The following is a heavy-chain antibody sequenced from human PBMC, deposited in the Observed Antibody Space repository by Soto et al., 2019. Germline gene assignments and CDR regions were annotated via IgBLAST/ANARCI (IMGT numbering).Heavy chain of an antibody. CDR3: ARERPYGARLGP. V-gene: IGHV4-30-4*01. Sequence: SETQSVMCSVACGSSVCGVYYWSFIREPPGKGLECVGYIYCRGSTYYKPSLKSRVTISVDTSKNQFSLKLSSVTVADTAVYYSARERPYGARLGPWGQGTLVTVSS. CDR1: CGSSVCGVYY. J-gene: IGHJ5*02. CDR2: IYCRGST. D-gene: IGHD3-10*01.